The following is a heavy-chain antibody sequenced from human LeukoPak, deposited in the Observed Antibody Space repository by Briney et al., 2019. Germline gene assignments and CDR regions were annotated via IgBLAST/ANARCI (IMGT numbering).Heavy chain of an antibody. CDR1: GFTFSSYA. V-gene: IGHV3-23*01. CDR3: AKGDPGTGDYPYWYFDL. Sequence: AGGSLRLSCAASGFTFSSYAMSWVRQAPGKGLEWVSAISGSGGSTYYADSVKGRFTISRDNSKNTLYLQMNSLRAEDTAVYYCAKGDPGTGDYPYWYFDLWGRGTLVTVSS. D-gene: IGHD4-17*01. J-gene: IGHJ2*01. CDR2: ISGSGGST.